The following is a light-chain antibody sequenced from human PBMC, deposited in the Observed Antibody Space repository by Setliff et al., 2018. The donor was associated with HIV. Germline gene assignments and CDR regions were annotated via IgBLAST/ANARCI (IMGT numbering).Light chain of an antibody. CDR3: ISYADSSALYV. J-gene: IGLJ1*01. Sequence: QSALAQPASVSGSPGQSITISCTGTSSGIGGYDYVSWYQQHPDTAPKVIIYEVSNRPSGVSNRFSGSKSGNTASLTISGLLAEDEADYYCISYADSSALYVFGSGTKV. V-gene: IGLV2-14*01. CDR2: EVS. CDR1: SSGIGGYDY.